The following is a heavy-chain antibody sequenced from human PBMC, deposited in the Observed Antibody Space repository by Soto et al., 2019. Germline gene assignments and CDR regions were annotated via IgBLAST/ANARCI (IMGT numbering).Heavy chain of an antibody. CDR1: RAFINSGGFY. Sequence: SETLSLTCSVSRAFINSGGFYYSWIRQPPGKGLEWLGYIFHSGSTLYNPSLRGRLTLSADTSRNQLSLYLTSVTAAYTAVYYCVRGGIAGHWFDPWGQGILVTVSS. CDR3: VRGGIAGHWFDP. J-gene: IGHJ5*02. CDR2: IFHSGST. D-gene: IGHD2-15*01. V-gene: IGHV4-31*03.